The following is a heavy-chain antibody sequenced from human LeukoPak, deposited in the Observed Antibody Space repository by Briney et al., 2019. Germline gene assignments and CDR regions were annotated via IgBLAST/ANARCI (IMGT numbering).Heavy chain of an antibody. V-gene: IGHV3-66*01. CDR3: ARLPDAIVGATKGFDH. D-gene: IGHD1-26*01. CDR2: IYSGGST. J-gene: IGHJ4*02. Sequence: PGGSLRLSCAASGFTVSSNYMSWVRQAPGRGLEWVSVIYSGGSTYYADSVKGRFTISRDNSKNTLYLQMNSLRAEDTAVYYCARLPDAIVGATKGFDHWGQGTLVTVSS. CDR1: GFTVSSNY.